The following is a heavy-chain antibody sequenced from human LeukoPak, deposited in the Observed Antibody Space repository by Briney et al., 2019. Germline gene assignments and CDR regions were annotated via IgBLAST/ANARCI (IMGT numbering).Heavy chain of an antibody. V-gene: IGHV3-21*01. CDR2: ISSSSSYI. J-gene: IGHJ4*02. CDR1: GFTFSSYS. Sequence: GGSLRLSCAASGFTFSSYSMDWVRQAPGKGLEWVSSISSSSSYIYYADSVKGRFTISRDNAKNSLYLQMNSLRAEDTAVYYCARGANSGSYPPHFDYWGQGTLVTVSS. D-gene: IGHD1-26*01. CDR3: ARGANSGSYPPHFDY.